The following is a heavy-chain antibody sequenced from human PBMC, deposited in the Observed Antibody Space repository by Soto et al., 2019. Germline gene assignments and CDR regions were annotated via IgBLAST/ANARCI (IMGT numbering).Heavy chain of an antibody. CDR1: GFTVSSSY. CDR3: ARHVGFYWYFDH. V-gene: IGHV3-66*04. CDR2: IYSGGNT. D-gene: IGHD1-26*01. J-gene: IGHJ2*01. Sequence: EVQLVESGGGLVQPGGSLRLSCAASGFTVSSSYMGWVRQAPGKGLEWVSSIYSGGNTYYADSVRGRFTISTDNSKDTLYLQMNSLRVDDTAMYYCARHVGFYWYFDHWGRGTLVTVSS.